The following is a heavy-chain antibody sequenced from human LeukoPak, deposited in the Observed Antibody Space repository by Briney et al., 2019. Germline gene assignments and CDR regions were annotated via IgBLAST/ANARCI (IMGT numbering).Heavy chain of an antibody. CDR2: IYYSGST. V-gene: IGHV4-59*01. D-gene: IGHD2-15*01. CDR3: ARCSASWGAFDI. Sequence: SETLSLTCTVSGGSISSYYWSWIRQPPGKGLEWIGYIYYSGSTNYNPSLKSRVTISVDTSKNQFSLKLSSVTAADTAVYYCARCSASWGAFDIWGQGQWSPSLQ. J-gene: IGHJ3*02. CDR1: GGSISSYY.